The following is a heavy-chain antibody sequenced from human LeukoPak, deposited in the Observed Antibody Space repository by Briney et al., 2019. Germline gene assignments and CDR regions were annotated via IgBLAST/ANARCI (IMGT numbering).Heavy chain of an antibody. CDR1: GGSISSSSYY. CDR2: IYYSGST. CDR3: ARVGWGLLDY. J-gene: IGHJ4*02. D-gene: IGHD1-26*01. Sequence: PSETLSLTCTVSGGSISSSSYYWGWIRQPPGKGLEWIGSIYYSGSTYYNPSLKSRVTISVDTSKNQFSPKLSSVTAADTAVYYCARVGWGLLDYWGQGTLVTVSS. V-gene: IGHV4-39*07.